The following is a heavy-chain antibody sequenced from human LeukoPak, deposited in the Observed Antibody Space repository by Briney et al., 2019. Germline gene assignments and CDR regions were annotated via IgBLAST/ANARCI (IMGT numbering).Heavy chain of an antibody. CDR1: GFTVSSNS. J-gene: IGHJ3*02. CDR2: IYSGGGT. D-gene: IGHD1-26*01. CDR3: ARGLGGSDAFDI. V-gene: IGHV3-53*01. Sequence: GGSLRLSCAASGFTVSSNSMSWVRQAPRKGLERVSVIYSGGGTYYADSVKGRFTISRDTSKNTLYLQMNNLRAEDTAVYYCARGLGGSDAFDIWAQGTMVTVSS.